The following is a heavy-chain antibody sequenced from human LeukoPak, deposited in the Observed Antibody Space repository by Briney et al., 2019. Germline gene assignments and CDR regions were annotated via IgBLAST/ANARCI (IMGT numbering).Heavy chain of an antibody. Sequence: PSGTLSLTCAVYSGSFSGYYWSWIRQPPGKGLEWIGEINHSGSTNYNPSLKSRVTTSVDTSKNQFSLKLSSVTAADTAVYYCARGLWFRESRPFDYWGQGTLVTVSS. CDR3: ARGLWFRESRPFDY. J-gene: IGHJ4*02. CDR2: INHSGST. D-gene: IGHD3-10*01. CDR1: SGSFSGYY. V-gene: IGHV4-34*01.